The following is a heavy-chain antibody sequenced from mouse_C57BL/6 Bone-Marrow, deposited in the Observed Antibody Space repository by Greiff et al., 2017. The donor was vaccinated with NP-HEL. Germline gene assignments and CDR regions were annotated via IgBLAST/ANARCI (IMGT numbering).Heavy chain of an antibody. CDR3: ASRYYYGSSYQYFDY. Sequence: VQLNESVAELVRPGASVKLSCTASGFNIKNTYMHWVKQRPEQGLEWIGRIDPANGNTKYAPKFQGKATITADTSSNTAYLQLSSLTSEDTAIYYCASRYYYGSSYQYFDYWGQGTTLTVSS. D-gene: IGHD1-1*01. CDR1: GFNIKNTY. CDR2: IDPANGNT. J-gene: IGHJ2*01. V-gene: IGHV14-3*01.